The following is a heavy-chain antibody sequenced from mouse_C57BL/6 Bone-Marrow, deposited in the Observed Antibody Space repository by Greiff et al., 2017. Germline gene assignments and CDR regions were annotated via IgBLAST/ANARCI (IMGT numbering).Heavy chain of an antibody. CDR2: IHPNSGST. D-gene: IGHD2-1*01. Sequence: QVQLQQPGAELVKPGASVKLSCKASGYTFTSYWMHWVKQRPGQGLEWIGMIHPNSGSTNYNEKFKSKATLTVDKSSSTAYMQLSSLTSEDSAVYYCALYGNYGFYAMDYWGQGTSVTVSS. J-gene: IGHJ4*01. CDR1: GYTFTSYW. CDR3: ALYGNYGFYAMDY. V-gene: IGHV1-64*01.